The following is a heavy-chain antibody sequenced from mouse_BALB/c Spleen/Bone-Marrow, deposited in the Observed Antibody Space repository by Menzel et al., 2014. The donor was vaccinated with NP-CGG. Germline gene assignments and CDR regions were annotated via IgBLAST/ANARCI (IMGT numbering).Heavy chain of an antibody. D-gene: IGHD1-1*01. J-gene: IGHJ1*01. CDR3: TRQDYYGNSYWYFDV. Sequence: VQLQQSGADLVRPGASVKLSCKASGYTFTSYWINWVKQRPGQGLEWIGNIYPSDSYTNYSQKFRDKATLTVDTSSSTAYMQLSSPTSEDSAVYYCTRQDYYGNSYWYFDVWGAGTTVTVSS. CDR2: IYPSDSYT. V-gene: IGHV1-59*01. CDR1: GYTFTSYW.